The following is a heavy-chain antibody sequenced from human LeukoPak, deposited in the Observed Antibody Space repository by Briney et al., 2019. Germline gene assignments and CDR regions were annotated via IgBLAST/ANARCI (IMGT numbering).Heavy chain of an antibody. CDR3: ARERVVVTAIEDCYYGMDV. V-gene: IGHV3-48*04. CDR1: GFTFSSYS. D-gene: IGHD2-21*02. CDR2: ISDSSRTI. Sequence: GGSLRLSCAASGFTFSSYSMNWVRQAPGEGLEWVSYISDSSRTIYYADSVKGRFTISRDNAKNTLYLQMNSLRAEDTAVYYCARERVVVTAIEDCYYGMDVWGQGTTVTVSS. J-gene: IGHJ6*02.